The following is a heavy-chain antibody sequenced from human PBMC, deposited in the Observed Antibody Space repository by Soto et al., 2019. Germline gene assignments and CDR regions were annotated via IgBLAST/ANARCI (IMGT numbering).Heavy chain of an antibody. Sequence: GGSLRLSCAASGFTFTSYAMSWVRQAPGMGLEWVSGISGSGGSTYYADSVKGRLTISRDNSKNTLYLQMNSLRAGDTAVYYCAKDLRANHITIFGVAYDYWGQGTLVTSPQ. V-gene: IGHV3-23*01. CDR3: AKDLRANHITIFGVAYDY. CDR2: ISGSGGST. J-gene: IGHJ4*02. CDR1: GFTFTSYA. D-gene: IGHD3-3*01.